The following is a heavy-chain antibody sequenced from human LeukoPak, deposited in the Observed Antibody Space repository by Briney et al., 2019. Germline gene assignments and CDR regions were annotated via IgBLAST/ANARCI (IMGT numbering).Heavy chain of an antibody. CDR1: GFTFSSYA. V-gene: IGHV3-30-3*01. Sequence: GGSLRLSCAASGFTFSSYAMHWVRQAPGKGLEWVAVISYDGSNKYYADSVKGRFTISRDNSKNTLYLQMDSLRAEDTAVYYCARDQSSSIVVVVAANYFDYWGQGTLVTVSS. D-gene: IGHD2-15*01. J-gene: IGHJ4*02. CDR2: ISYDGSNK. CDR3: ARDQSSSIVVVVAANYFDY.